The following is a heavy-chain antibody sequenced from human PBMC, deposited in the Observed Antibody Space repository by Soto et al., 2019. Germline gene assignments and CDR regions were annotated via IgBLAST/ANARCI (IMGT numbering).Heavy chain of an antibody. J-gene: IGHJ6*03. Sequence: EVQLVESGGGVVRPGGSLRLSCAASGFTFDDYGMSWVRQAPGKGLEWVSGINWNGGSTGYADSVKGRFTISRDNAKNSQYLQMNSLRADDTALYHCARVSSGYYYYYYMDVWGKGTTVTVSS. CDR3: ARVSSGYYYYYYMDV. V-gene: IGHV3-20*01. CDR2: INWNGGST. CDR1: GFTFDDYG.